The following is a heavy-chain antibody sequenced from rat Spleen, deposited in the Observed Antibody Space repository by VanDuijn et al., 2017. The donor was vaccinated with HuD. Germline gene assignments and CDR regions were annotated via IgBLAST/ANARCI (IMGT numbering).Heavy chain of an antibody. J-gene: IGHJ2*01. V-gene: IGHV5-20*01. CDR2: ISYDGSST. CDR1: GFTFSDYY. D-gene: IGHD1-2*01. CDR3: TKAAVYYFDY. Sequence: EVQLVESGGGLVQPGRSLKLSCAVSGFTFSDYYMAWVRQAPTKGLEWVATISYDGSSTYYRDSVKGRFTISRDNAKSTLYLQMNSLRSEDTATYYCTKAAVYYFDYWGQGVMVTVSS.